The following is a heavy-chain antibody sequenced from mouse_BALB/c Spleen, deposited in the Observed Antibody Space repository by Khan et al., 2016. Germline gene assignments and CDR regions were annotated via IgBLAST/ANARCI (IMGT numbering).Heavy chain of an antibody. Sequence: QVQLQQPGAELVKPGASVKLSCKASGYTFTSYWMHWVKQRPGQGLEWIGEIDPSASYTNYNQKFKGKATLTVDKSSSTAYMQLSSLTSEDSAVYYCAAITTVDYWGQGTTLTVSS. CDR3: AAITTVDY. V-gene: IGHV1-69*02. CDR2: IDPSASYT. CDR1: GYTFTSYW. J-gene: IGHJ2*01. D-gene: IGHD1-2*01.